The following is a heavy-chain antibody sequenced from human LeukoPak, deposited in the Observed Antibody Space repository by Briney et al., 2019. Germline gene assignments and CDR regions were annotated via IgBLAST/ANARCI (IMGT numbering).Heavy chain of an antibody. V-gene: IGHV4-34*01. CDR1: GFTFSTYA. J-gene: IGHJ4*02. CDR2: IYYSGST. CDR3: ARGRGWLQRYYFDY. D-gene: IGHD5-24*01. Sequence: GSLRLSCAASGFTFSTYAMHWVRQAPGKGLEWIGNIYYSGSTHYNLSLKSRVIISVDTSKNQFSLKLSSVTAADTAVYYCARGRGWLQRYYFDYWGQGTLVTVSS.